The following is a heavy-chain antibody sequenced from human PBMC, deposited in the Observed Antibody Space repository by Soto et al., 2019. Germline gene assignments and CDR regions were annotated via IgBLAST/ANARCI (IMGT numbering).Heavy chain of an antibody. J-gene: IGHJ6*03. Sequence: GGSLRLSCAASGFSFSDYGIHWVRQAPGKGLEWVAIIWDDGNNKYYADSVKGRFTISRDNSKNMLYLQMNNLRADDTAVYYCARGCSGRPCYHLDVWGKGTTVTVSS. D-gene: IGHD2-15*01. V-gene: IGHV3-33*01. CDR3: ARGCSGRPCYHLDV. CDR2: IWDDGNNK. CDR1: GFSFSDYG.